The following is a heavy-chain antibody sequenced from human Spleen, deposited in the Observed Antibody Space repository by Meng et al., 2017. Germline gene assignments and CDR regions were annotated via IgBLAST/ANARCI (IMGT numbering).Heavy chain of an antibody. CDR2: INHSGST. CDR3: ARERGEEWLLRRSWFDP. J-gene: IGHJ5*02. CDR1: GGSFSDYY. Sequence: SETLSLTCVVSGGSFSDYYWSWIRQPPGKRLEWIGEINHSGSTNYNPSLKSRVTISVDTSKNQFSLKLSSVTAADTAVYYCARERGEEWLLRRSWFDPWGQGTLVAVSS. D-gene: IGHD6-19*01. V-gene: IGHV4-34*01.